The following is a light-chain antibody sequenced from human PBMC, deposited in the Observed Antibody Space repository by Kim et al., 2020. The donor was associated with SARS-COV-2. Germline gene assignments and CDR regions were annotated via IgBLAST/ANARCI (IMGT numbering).Light chain of an antibody. Sequence: QSALTQPASVSGSPGQSITISCTPASGDITRYPYVSWFQQHPGKAPKLIIFDVSSRPSGISNRFSGSKSGDTAYLAISGLQADDEANYYCSAYTSTSPLKLFGPGTQLTVL. CDR3: SAYTSTSPLKL. V-gene: IGLV2-14*03. CDR1: SGDITRYPY. J-gene: IGLJ3*02. CDR2: DVS.